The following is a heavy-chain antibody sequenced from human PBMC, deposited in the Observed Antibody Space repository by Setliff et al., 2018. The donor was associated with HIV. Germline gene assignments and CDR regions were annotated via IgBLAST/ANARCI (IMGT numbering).Heavy chain of an antibody. J-gene: IGHJ3*02. Sequence: PGGSLRLSCAASGFTFSNYYMTWIRQAPGKGLEWVSSITGYTTYADSVKGRFIISRDNAKNSLFLQMNSLRVEDTAVYYCARRRTPTASGPDALDIWGQGTMVTVSS. V-gene: IGHV3-11*03. CDR1: GFTFSNYY. D-gene: IGHD3-3*01. CDR3: ARRRTPTASGPDALDI. CDR2: ITGYT.